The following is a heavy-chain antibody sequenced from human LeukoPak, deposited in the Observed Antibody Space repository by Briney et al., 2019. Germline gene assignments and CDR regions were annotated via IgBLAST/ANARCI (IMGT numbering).Heavy chain of an antibody. V-gene: IGHV4-39*02. CDR2: IYYSGST. CDR3: ARDWATVTELDY. J-gene: IGHJ4*02. CDR1: GGSISSSSYY. D-gene: IGHD4-17*01. Sequence: SETLSLTCTVSGGSISSSSYYWGWIRQPPGKGLEWIGSIYYSGSTYYNTSLKSRVTISVDTSKNQFSLKLSSVTAADTAVYYCARDWATVTELDYWGQGTLVTVSS.